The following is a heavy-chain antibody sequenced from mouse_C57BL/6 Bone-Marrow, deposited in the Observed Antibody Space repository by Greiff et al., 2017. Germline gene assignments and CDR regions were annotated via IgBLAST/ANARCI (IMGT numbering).Heavy chain of an antibody. D-gene: IGHD1-1*01. CDR1: GYTFTSYD. CDR2: IYPRDGST. Sequence: VMLVESGPELVKPGASVKLSCKASGYTFTSYDINWVKQRPGQGLAWIGWIYPRDGSTKYNEKFKGKATLTVDTSSSTAYMELHRLTSEYSAVYFCARDYGSSYWYFDVWGTGTTVTVSS. V-gene: IGHV1-85*01. CDR3: ARDYGSSYWYFDV. J-gene: IGHJ1*03.